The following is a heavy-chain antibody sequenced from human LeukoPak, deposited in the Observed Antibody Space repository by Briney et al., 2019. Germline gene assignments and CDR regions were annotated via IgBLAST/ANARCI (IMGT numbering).Heavy chain of an antibody. CDR2: INPNSGAT. CDR3: ARAFSFDHELFDY. D-gene: IGHD3-9*01. V-gene: IGHV1-2*02. Sequence: ASVKVSCKTSGYTFINSYMHWVRQACGQGLEWMGWINPNSGATHYAPKFQARVTMTRDTSLTTVYMDLTWLTSDDTAVYYCARAFSFDHELFDYWGQGTLVTVSS. J-gene: IGHJ4*02. CDR1: GYTFINSY.